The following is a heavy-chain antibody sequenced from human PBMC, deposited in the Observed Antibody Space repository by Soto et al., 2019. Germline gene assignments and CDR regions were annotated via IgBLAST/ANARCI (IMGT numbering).Heavy chain of an antibody. D-gene: IGHD5-12*01. Sequence: QVQLVQSGAEVRQPASSVKVSCKTSGGTFSSYAISWVRQAPGQGLEWMGGIVPIVETSTYAQKFQGRETITADESTSTVYMELSSLRSDDTAVYYCVRVVAIPGYPDNWGQGTLVTVSS. CDR3: VRVVAIPGYPDN. CDR2: IVPIVETS. CDR1: GGTFSSYA. V-gene: IGHV1-69*12. J-gene: IGHJ4*02.